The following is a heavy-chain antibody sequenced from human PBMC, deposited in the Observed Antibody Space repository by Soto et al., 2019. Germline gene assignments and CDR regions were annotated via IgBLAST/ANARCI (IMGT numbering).Heavy chain of an antibody. CDR3: ARSRYSGISCDY. J-gene: IGHJ4*02. CDR1: GFTFRGYW. D-gene: IGHD6-13*01. V-gene: IGHV3-74*03. CDR2: IKGDGSVT. Sequence: EVQLVESGGGLIQPGGSLRLSCAASGFTFRGYWMHWVRQVPGKGLEWVLRIKGDGSVTQCADSVKGRFTISRDNVNNTLHLQMDSLRAEDTAVYYCARSRYSGISCDYWCQGVLVSVSS.